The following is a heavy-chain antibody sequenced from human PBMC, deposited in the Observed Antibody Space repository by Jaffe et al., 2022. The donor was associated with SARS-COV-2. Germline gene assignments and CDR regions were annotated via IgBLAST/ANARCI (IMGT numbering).Heavy chain of an antibody. V-gene: IGHV3-48*03. CDR1: GFTLSSYE. J-gene: IGHJ4*02. D-gene: IGHD6-13*01. CDR3: VRGGAAARNYFDS. Sequence: EVQLVESGGGLVQPGGSLRLSCAASGFTLSSYEMNWVRQAPGKGLEWLSDINRDGDTMLYADSVKGRFTISRDNAKNSLYLQMNGLRAEDTAVYYCVRGGAAARNYFDSWGQGTLVTVSS. CDR2: INRDGDTM.